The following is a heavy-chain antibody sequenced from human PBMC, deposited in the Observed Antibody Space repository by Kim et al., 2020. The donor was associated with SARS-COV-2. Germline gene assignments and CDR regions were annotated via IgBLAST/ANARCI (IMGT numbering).Heavy chain of an antibody. D-gene: IGHD6-13*01. J-gene: IGHJ4*01. CDR3: EKGDCSSVRCYTKDC. CDR1: GFTFDNFA. CDR2: ISGSGDST. V-gene: IGHV3-23*01. Sequence: GGSLRLSCAASGFTFDNFAMSWVRQSPGRGLEWVSTISGSGDSTFYADSVKGRFTLSRDNSMSTVYPQMNSLRVEDTALYYCEKGDCSSVRCYTKDCWG.